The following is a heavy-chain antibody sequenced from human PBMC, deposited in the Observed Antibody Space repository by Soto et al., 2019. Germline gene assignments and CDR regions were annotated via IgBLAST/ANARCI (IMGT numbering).Heavy chain of an antibody. V-gene: IGHV3-7*01. J-gene: IGHJ4*02. Sequence: PGGSLRLSCAASGFTFSSYWMSWVRQAPGKGLEWVANIKQDGSEKYYVDSVKGRFTISRDNAKNSLYLQMNSLRAEGTAVYYCARDQQWELLVYDYWGQGTLVTVSS. D-gene: IGHD1-26*01. CDR2: IKQDGSEK. CDR3: ARDQQWELLVYDY. CDR1: GFTFSSYW.